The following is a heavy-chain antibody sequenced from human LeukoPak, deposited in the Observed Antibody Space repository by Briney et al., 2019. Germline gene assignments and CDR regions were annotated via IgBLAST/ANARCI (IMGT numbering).Heavy chain of an antibody. CDR2: ISYDGSNK. CDR1: GFTFSSYG. Sequence: GRSLRLSCAASGFTFSSYGMHWVRQAPGKGLEWVAVISYDGSNKYYADSVKGRFTISRDNSKNTLYLQMNSLRAEDTAVYYCAKEAPSRWAFDIWGQGTMVTVSS. V-gene: IGHV3-30*18. CDR3: AKEAPSRWAFDI. D-gene: IGHD5-24*01. J-gene: IGHJ3*02.